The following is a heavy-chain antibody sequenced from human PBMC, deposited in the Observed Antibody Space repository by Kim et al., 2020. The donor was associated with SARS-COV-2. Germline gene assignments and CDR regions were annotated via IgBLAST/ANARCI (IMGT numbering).Heavy chain of an antibody. J-gene: IGHJ3*01. CDR1: GFTFSPFA. Sequence: GGSLRLSCTASGFTFSPFAMHWVRQAPGKGLEWVAVIRSDESKRYYAESVKDRFTISRDNSKNTLYLQMNSLRAEDTAIYYCARNFGSATMIGDVWGLGTMSPSLQ. D-gene: IGHD3-10*01. CDR2: IRSDESKR. CDR3: ARNFGSATMIGDV. V-gene: IGHV3-33*01.